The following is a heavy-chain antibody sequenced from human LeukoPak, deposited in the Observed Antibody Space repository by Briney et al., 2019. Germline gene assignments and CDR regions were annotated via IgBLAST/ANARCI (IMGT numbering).Heavy chain of an antibody. CDR3: AKGVSSPLYYFDY. CDR2: ISGNGYTT. CDR1: GFTFSSYA. V-gene: IGHV3-23*01. J-gene: IGHJ4*02. Sequence: GGSLRLSCAASGFTFSSYAMRWVRPPPGKGLEWLSSISGNGYTTYYSDSVKGRFTVSRDNSKNTLFLQMNSLRAEDTAVYFCAKGVSSPLYYFDYWGQGALVTVSS. D-gene: IGHD6-13*01.